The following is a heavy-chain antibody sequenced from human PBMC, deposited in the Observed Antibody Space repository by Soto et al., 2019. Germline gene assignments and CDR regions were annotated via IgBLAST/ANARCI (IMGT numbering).Heavy chain of an antibody. D-gene: IGHD4-17*01. J-gene: IGHJ4*02. CDR2: IYYSGST. CDR1: GGSISSGGYY. CDR3: ARDVVRWSANDY. V-gene: IGHV4-31*03. Sequence: SETLSLTCTVSGGSISSGGYYWSWIRQHPGKGLEWIGYIYYSGSTYYNPSLKSRVTISVDTSKNQFSLKLSSVTAADTAVYYCARDVVRWSANDYWGQGTLVTVSS.